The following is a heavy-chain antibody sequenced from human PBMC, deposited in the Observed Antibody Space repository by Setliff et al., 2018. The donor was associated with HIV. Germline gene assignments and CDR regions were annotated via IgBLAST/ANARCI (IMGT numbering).Heavy chain of an antibody. CDR3: VRHGYYYDFIDI. V-gene: IGHV4-4*09. CDR2: IYTSGST. CDR1: GGSISSYY. D-gene: IGHD3-22*01. Sequence: SETLSLTCTVPGGSISSYYRSWIRQPPGKGLEWIGYIYTSGSTNYNPSLKSRVTLSIDTSKNQFSLNLTSMTAADTAVYFCVRHGYYYDFIDIWGQGTVVTVSS. J-gene: IGHJ3*02.